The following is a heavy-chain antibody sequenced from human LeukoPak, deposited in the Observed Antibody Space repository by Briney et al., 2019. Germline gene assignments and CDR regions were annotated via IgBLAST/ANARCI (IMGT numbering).Heavy chain of an antibody. V-gene: IGHV3-53*01. Sequence: GGSLRLSCAASGFTVSSNYMSWVRQAPGKGLEWVSVIYSGGSTYYADSVKGRFTISRDNSKNTLYLQMNSLRAEDTAVYYCARDSNLNSKDYWGQGTLVSVSS. J-gene: IGHJ4*02. CDR3: ARDSNLNSKDY. D-gene: IGHD1/OR15-1a*01. CDR1: GFTVSSNY. CDR2: IYSGGST.